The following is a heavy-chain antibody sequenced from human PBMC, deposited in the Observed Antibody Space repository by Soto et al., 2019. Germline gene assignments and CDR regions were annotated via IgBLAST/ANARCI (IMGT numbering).Heavy chain of an antibody. V-gene: IGHV4-30-2*01. Sequence: SETLSLTCAVSGGSISSGGYSWSWIRQPPGKGLEWIGYIYHSGSTYYNPSLKSRVTISVDTSKNQFSLKLSSVTAADTAVYYCAADTVTLYYYYYGMDVWGQGTTVTVSS. J-gene: IGHJ6*02. CDR2: IYHSGST. CDR3: AADTVTLYYYYYGMDV. CDR1: GGSISSGGYS. D-gene: IGHD4-17*01.